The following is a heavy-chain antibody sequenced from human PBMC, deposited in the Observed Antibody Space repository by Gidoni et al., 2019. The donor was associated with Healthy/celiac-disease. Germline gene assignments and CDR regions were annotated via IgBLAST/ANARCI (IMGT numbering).Heavy chain of an antibody. D-gene: IGHD3-10*01. J-gene: IGHJ4*02. V-gene: IGHV4-39*01. CDR1: GGSISSSSSY. Sequence: QLQLQESGPGLVKPSETLSLTCTVSGGSISSSSSYWGWPRQPPGKGLEWIGRIYYSGSTYNNPSLKSRVTISVDTSKNQFSLKLSSVTAADTAVYYCARVGTMVRGVILPFDYWGQGTLVTVSS. CDR3: ARVGTMVRGVILPFDY. CDR2: IYYSGST.